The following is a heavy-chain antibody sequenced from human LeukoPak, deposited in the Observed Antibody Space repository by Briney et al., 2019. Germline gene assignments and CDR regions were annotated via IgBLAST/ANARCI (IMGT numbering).Heavy chain of an antibody. J-gene: IGHJ4*02. D-gene: IGHD5-24*01. CDR3: ARVKRRRDGCAWCH. CDR1: GYSFTSYD. Sequence: ASVKVSCKASGYSFTSYDINWVRQATGQGLEWMGWMNPNSGNTGYAQKFQGRVTMTRNTSISTAYMELSSLRSEDTAVYYCARVKRRRDGCAWCHWGQGTLVTVSS. V-gene: IGHV1-8*01. CDR2: MNPNSGNT.